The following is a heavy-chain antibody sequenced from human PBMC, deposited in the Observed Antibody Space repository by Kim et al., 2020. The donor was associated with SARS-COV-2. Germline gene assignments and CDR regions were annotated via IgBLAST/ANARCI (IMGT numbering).Heavy chain of an antibody. CDR3: AREAGYYDFWSGRPEKQTYGMDV. D-gene: IGHD3-3*01. CDR1: GGSISSYY. CDR2: IYYSGST. J-gene: IGHJ6*02. V-gene: IGHV4-59*01. Sequence: SETLSLTCTVSGGSISSYYWSWIRQPPGKGLEWIGYIYYSGSTNYNPSLKSRVTISVDTSKNQFSLKLSSVTAADTAVYYCAREAGYYDFWSGRPEKQTYGMDVWGQGTTVTVSS.